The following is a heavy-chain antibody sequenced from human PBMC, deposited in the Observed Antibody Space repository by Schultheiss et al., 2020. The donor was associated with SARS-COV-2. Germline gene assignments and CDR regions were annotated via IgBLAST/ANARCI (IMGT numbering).Heavy chain of an antibody. CDR1: GFTFSDYY. CDR3: ARELNWGDDAFDI. V-gene: IGHV3-11*05. Sequence: GGSLRLSCAASGFTFSDYYMSCIRQTPGKGLEWVSYISNTGSYTNYADSVKDRFTISRDNAKNSLYLQIDNLRAEDTAVYYCARELNWGDDAFDIWGQGTKVTVAS. CDR2: ISNTGSYT. D-gene: IGHD7-27*01. J-gene: IGHJ3*02.